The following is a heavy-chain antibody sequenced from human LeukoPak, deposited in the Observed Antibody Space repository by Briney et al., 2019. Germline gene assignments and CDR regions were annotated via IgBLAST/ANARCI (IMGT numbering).Heavy chain of an antibody. J-gene: IGHJ5*02. CDR3: ARHGDPHRDWFDP. D-gene: IGHD7-27*01. Sequence: SVTVSCKASGGTFSSYAIRWVRQAPGQGLEWMGGIIPIFGTANYAQKFQGRVTITTDESTSTAYMELSSLRSEDPAVYYCARHGDPHRDWFDPWGQGTLVTVSS. CDR1: GGTFSSYA. CDR2: IIPIFGTA. V-gene: IGHV1-69*05.